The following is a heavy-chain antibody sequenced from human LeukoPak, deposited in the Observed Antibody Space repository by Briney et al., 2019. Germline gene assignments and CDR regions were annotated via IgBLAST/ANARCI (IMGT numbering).Heavy chain of an antibody. Sequence: GGSLRLSCVVSGFGFSDSYMTWIRQTPGKGLEWLAYISGSGSDMYYADSVKGRFTISRDNAKNSLYLQMNSLRAEDTAVYYCASVVVVPAPMYYFDSWGLGTLVTVSS. J-gene: IGHJ4*02. CDR3: ASVVVVPAPMYYFDS. D-gene: IGHD2-2*01. CDR1: GFGFSDSY. CDR2: ISGSGSDM. V-gene: IGHV3-11*04.